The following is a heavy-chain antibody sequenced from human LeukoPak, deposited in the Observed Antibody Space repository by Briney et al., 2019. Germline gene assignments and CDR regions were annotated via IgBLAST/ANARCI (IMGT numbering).Heavy chain of an antibody. Sequence: GGSLRLSCAASGFTFTSYAMTWVRQAPGKGLEWVSAIVGSGGTTYYADPVKGRFTISRDNSKNTLYLQMNSLRAEDTAVYYCAIDTYCSGGSCYLMAHYYYGMDVWGQGTTVTVSS. D-gene: IGHD2-15*01. J-gene: IGHJ6*02. V-gene: IGHV3-23*01. CDR2: IVGSGGTT. CDR3: AIDTYCSGGSCYLMAHYYYGMDV. CDR1: GFTFTSYA.